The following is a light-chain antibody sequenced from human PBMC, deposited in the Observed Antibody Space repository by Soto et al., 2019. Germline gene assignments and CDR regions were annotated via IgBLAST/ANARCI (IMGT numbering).Light chain of an antibody. Sequence: QSVLTQPPSASGTPGQRVAISCSGSSSNIGSSSVYWYQQLPGTAPKLLIYKNDQRPSWVPDRFSASKSGTSASLVISGLRSEDEADYYCAAWDDSLSGVVFGGGTKLTVL. CDR1: SSNIGSSS. CDR3: AAWDDSLSGVV. J-gene: IGLJ2*01. CDR2: KND. V-gene: IGLV1-47*01.